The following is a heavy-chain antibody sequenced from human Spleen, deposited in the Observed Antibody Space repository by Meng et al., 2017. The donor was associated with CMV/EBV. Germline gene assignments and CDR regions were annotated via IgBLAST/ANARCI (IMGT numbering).Heavy chain of an antibody. Sequence: GGSLRLSCAASGFTFSSYSMNGVRQAPGKGLEWVSSISSSSSYIYYSDSVKCRFTISRDNAKNSLYLQMNSLRAEDTAVYYCARDRGYCSSTSCYGGWFDPWGHGTLVTVSS. V-gene: IGHV3-21*01. CDR3: ARDRGYCSSTSCYGGWFDP. D-gene: IGHD2-2*01. CDR2: ISSSSSYI. J-gene: IGHJ5*02. CDR1: GFTFSSYS.